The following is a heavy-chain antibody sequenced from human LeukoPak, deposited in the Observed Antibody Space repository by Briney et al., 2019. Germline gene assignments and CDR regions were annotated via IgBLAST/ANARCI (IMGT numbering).Heavy chain of an antibody. CDR3: AKDQNWEGGY. Sequence: GGSLRLSCAASGFTFSDYSMNWVRQAPGKGLEWVSVINYSGVSTNYADSVKGRFTISRDNSKNTVYLQMNSLRVEDTAVYYCAKDQNWEGGYWDQGTLVTVSS. CDR1: GFTFSDYS. J-gene: IGHJ4*02. D-gene: IGHD7-27*01. CDR2: INYSGVST. V-gene: IGHV3-23*01.